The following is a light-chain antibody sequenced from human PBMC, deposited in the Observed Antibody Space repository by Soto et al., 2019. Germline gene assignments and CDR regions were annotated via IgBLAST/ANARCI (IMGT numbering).Light chain of an antibody. Sequence: EIVLTQSRGTLSLSPGERATLCCRASQSVSNNYLAWYQQTNGQAPRILIYAASSRDTGTPARFSGSGSGTDFTLTISRLEPEDFQLYHCLQRSAWPLTFGPGTKVDIK. CDR1: QSVSNNY. J-gene: IGKJ3*01. CDR3: LQRSAWPLT. CDR2: AAS. V-gene: IGKV3D-20*02.